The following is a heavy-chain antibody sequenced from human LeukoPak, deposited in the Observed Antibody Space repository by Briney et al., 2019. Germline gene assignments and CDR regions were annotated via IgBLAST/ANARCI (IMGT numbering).Heavy chain of an antibody. CDR1: GFTFSTFA. CDR2: IFPSGGEI. CDR3: ARDHKQQLRYYYMDV. D-gene: IGHD6-13*01. Sequence: GGSPRLSCAASGFTFSTFAMIWVRQPPGKGLEWVSSIFPSGGEIHYADSVKGRFTISRDNAKNSLYLQMNSLRAEDTAVYYCARDHKQQLRYYYMDVWGKGTTVTVSS. J-gene: IGHJ6*03. V-gene: IGHV3-21*01.